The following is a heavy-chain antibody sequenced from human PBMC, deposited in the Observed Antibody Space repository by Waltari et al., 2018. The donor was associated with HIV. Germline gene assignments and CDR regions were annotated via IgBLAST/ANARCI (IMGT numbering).Heavy chain of an antibody. CDR1: GGSISSGSYY. CDR2: ISTSGRT. V-gene: IGHV4-61*02. CDR3: ARDRNYYYDSSGYFFNAFDI. Sequence: QVQLQESGPGLVKPSQTLSLTCTVSGGSISSGSYYWSWIRQPAGKGLEWIGRISTSGRTNYNPSLKSRVTISVDTSKNQFSLKLSSVTAADTAVYYCARDRNYYYDSSGYFFNAFDIWGQGTMVTVSS. J-gene: IGHJ3*02. D-gene: IGHD3-22*01.